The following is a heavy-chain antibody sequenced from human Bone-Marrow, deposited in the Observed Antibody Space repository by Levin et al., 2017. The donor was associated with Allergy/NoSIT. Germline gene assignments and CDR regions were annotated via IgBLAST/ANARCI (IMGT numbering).Heavy chain of an antibody. V-gene: IGHV1-2*02. D-gene: IGHD6-13*01. CDR1: GYTFTNFD. CDR2: IDPTRGDT. CDR3: ARGGASSNDY. Sequence: ASVKVSCKASGYTFTNFDLNWLRQAPGQNLEWIGWIDPTRGDTKFAEKFHARVVLTMNSSISTAYMELGRLRFDDTALYYCARGGASSNDYWGQGTLVTVSS. J-gene: IGHJ4*02.